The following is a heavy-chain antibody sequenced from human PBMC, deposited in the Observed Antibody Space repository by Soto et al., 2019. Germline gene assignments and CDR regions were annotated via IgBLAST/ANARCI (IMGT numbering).Heavy chain of an antibody. CDR1: GDSVSRADSY. CDR2: IFSSVST. Sequence: QVQLQESGPGLVKPSETLSLTCSVSGDSVSRADSYWSWIRQPPGKGLEWIGYIFSSVSTEYNPSLRGRVIISVDTSKDPVSLKLRTVTAADTAVYFCARGMDNNKVGWWGQGTLVTVSA. V-gene: IGHV4-61*08. D-gene: IGHD1-1*01. J-gene: IGHJ4*02. CDR3: ARGMDNNKVGW.